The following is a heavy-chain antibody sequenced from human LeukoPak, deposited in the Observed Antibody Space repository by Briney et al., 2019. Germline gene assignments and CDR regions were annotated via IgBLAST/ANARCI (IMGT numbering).Heavy chain of an antibody. CDR2: ISAYNGNT. V-gene: IGHV1-18*01. J-gene: IGHJ6*03. CDR3: AREATGPQGRYYYYYYMDV. Sequence: ASVKVSCKASGYTFTSYGISWVRQAPGQGLEWMGWISAYNGNTNYAQKLQGRVTMTTDTSTSTAYMELRSLRSDDTAVYYCAREATGPQGRYYYYYYMDVWGKGTTVTVSS. CDR1: GYTFTSYG.